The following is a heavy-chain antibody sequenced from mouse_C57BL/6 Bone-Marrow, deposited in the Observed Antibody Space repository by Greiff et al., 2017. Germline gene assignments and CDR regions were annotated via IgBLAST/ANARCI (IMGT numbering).Heavy chain of an antibody. CDR2: ISYDGSN. Sequence: ESGPGLVKPSQSLSLTCSVTGYSITSGYYWNWIRQFPGNKLEWMGYISYDGSNNYNPSLKNRISITRGTSKNQFFLKLNSVTTEDTATYYCARGGYGNHAMDYWGQGTSVTVSS. CDR3: ARGGYGNHAMDY. CDR1: GYSITSGYY. J-gene: IGHJ4*01. D-gene: IGHD2-1*01. V-gene: IGHV3-6*01.